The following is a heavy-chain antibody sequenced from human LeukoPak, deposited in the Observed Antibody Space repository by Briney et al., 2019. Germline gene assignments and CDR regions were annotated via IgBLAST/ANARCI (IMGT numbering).Heavy chain of an antibody. CDR1: GGTFSSYA. CDR2: IIPILGIA. D-gene: IGHD3-3*01. V-gene: IGHV1-69*04. J-gene: IGHJ6*02. Sequence: SVKVSCKASGGTFSSYAISWVRQAPGQGLEWMGRIIPILGIANYAQKFQGRVTITADKSTSTAYMELSSLRSEDTAVYYCARVPSEAISYGMDVWGQGTTVTVSS. CDR3: ARVPSEAISYGMDV.